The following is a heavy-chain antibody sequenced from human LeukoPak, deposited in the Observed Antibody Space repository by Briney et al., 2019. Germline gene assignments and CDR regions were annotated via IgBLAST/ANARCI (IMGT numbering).Heavy chain of an antibody. J-gene: IGHJ4*02. D-gene: IGHD1-26*01. V-gene: IGHV4-59*08. CDR3: ARHNSGNKSGSYSF. CDR2: IYYSGST. Sequence: PSETLSLTCTVSGGSISSYYWSWIRQPPGKGLEGIGYIYYSGSTNYNPSLKSRVTISVDTSKNQFSLKLSSVTAADTAVYYCARHNSGNKSGSYSFWGQGTLVTVSS. CDR1: GGSISSYY.